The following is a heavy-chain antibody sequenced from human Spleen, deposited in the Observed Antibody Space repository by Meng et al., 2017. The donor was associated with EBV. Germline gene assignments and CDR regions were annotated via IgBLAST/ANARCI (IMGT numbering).Heavy chain of an antibody. Sequence: QVQLQESGPGGLKPSETLSLPCTVSGGSVRSASYYWTWIRQPPGKALEWIGYIHYSGNPNYNSSLKRRVTISVDMSKNQFSLRLSSVTAADTAVYYCARLFYYGSGRLKFDFWGQGTLVTVSS. D-gene: IGHD3-10*01. V-gene: IGHV4-61*01. CDR1: GGSVRSASYY. CDR3: ARLFYYGSGRLKFDF. CDR2: IHYSGNP. J-gene: IGHJ4*02.